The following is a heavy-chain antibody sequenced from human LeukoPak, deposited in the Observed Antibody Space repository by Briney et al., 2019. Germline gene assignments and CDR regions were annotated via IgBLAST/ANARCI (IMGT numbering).Heavy chain of an antibody. CDR1: GYTFTGYY. D-gene: IGHD4-17*01. CDR3: ARDPDGDYTQYNWFDP. J-gene: IGHJ5*02. V-gene: IGHV1-2*02. CDR2: INPNSGGT. Sequence: RASVKVSCKASGYTFTGYYMHWVRQAPGQGLEWMGWINPNSGGTNYAQKFQGRVTMTRDTSISTAYMELSRLRSDDTAVYYCARDPDGDYTQYNWFDPWGQGTLVTVSS.